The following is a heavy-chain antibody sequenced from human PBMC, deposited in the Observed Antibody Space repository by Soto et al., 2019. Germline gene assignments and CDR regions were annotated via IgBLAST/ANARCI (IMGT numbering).Heavy chain of an antibody. Sequence: QITLKESGPALVKPTQPLTLTCTFSGFSLSTSGVGVGWIRQPPGKALEWLALIYWDDDKRYSPSLKSRLTITKDTSKNQVVLTMTNMDPVDTATYYCAHKGALGYSYDTIDYWGQGTLVTVSS. CDR3: AHKGALGYSYDTIDY. D-gene: IGHD5-18*01. CDR2: IYWDDDK. J-gene: IGHJ4*02. CDR1: GFSLSTSGVG. V-gene: IGHV2-5*02.